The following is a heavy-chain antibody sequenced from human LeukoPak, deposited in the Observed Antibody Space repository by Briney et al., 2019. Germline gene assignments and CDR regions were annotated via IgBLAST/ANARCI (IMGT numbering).Heavy chain of an antibody. CDR3: TRSYYDFWSGYYTGSPCFDY. V-gene: IGHV3-73*01. CDR1: GFTFSGSA. Sequence: GGSLRLSCAASGFTFSGSAMHWVRQASGKGLEWVGRIRGKANSYATAYAASVKGRFTISRDDSKNTAYLQMNSLKTEDTAVYYCTRSYYDFWSGYYTGSPCFDYWGQGTLVTVSS. D-gene: IGHD3-3*01. CDR2: IRGKANSYAT. J-gene: IGHJ4*02.